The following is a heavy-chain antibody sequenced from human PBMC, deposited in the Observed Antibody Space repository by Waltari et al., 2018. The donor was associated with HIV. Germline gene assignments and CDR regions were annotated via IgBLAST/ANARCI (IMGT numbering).Heavy chain of an antibody. V-gene: IGHV4-39*01. D-gene: IGHD3-3*01. CDR3: AQVVTIFGPKHWFDP. CDR1: GGSISSSSYY. Sequence: QLQLQESGPGLVKPSETLSLTCTVSGGSISSSSYYWGWIRQPPGKGLEWIGSIYYSGSTYYNPSLKSRVTISVDTSKNQFSLKLSSVTAADTAVYYCAQVVTIFGPKHWFDPWGQGTLVTVSS. J-gene: IGHJ5*02. CDR2: IYYSGST.